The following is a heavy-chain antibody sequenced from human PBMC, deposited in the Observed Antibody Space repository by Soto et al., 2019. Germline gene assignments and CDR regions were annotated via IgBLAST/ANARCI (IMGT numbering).Heavy chain of an antibody. CDR1: GGTFSSYA. CDR2: IIPIFGTA. J-gene: IGHJ4*02. D-gene: IGHD3-9*01. V-gene: IGHV1-69*06. CDR3: ARAAYRSLWFLSH. Sequence: SVKVSCKASGGTFSSYAISWVRQAPGQGLEWMGGIIPIFGTANYAQKFQGRVTITADKSTSTAYMELSSLGSDDTGVYYCARAAYRSLWFLSHWAQGTLVTVSS.